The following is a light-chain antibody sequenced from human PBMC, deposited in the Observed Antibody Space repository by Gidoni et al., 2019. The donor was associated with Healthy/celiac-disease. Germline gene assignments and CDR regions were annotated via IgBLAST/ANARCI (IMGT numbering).Light chain of an antibody. V-gene: IGKV3-20*01. CDR1: QSVSSHY. CDR3: QQYGSSPRT. J-gene: IGKJ1*01. CDR2: GAS. Sequence: EIVFTHSPGTLSLSPGERATLSCRASQSVSSHYLAWYQQKPGQAPRLLIYGASSRATGIPDRCSGRGAGTDFTITISRLEPEDVAVYYCQQYGSSPRTFGQGTKVEIK.